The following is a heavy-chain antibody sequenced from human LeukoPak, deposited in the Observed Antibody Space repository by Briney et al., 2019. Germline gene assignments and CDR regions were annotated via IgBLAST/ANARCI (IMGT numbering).Heavy chain of an antibody. J-gene: IGHJ4*02. Sequence: GGSLRLSCAASGFTVSSNYMSWVRQAPGKGLEWVSVIYSGGSTYYADSVKGRFTISRHNSKNTLYLQMNSLRSDDTAVYYCARLVDKGGLRFLVYFDYWGQGTLVTVSS. V-gene: IGHV3-53*04. CDR1: GFTVSSNY. D-gene: IGHD3-3*01. CDR3: ARLVDKGGLRFLVYFDY. CDR2: IYSGGST.